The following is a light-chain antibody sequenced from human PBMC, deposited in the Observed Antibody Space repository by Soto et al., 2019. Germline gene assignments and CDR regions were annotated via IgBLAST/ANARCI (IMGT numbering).Light chain of an antibody. CDR3: TSDTISSTVV. V-gene: IGLV2-14*01. CDR2: DVS. CDR1: SSDVGGYKY. J-gene: IGLJ2*01. Sequence: QSALTQPASVSGSPGQSITISCTGSSSDVGGYKYVSWYQQRPGKAPKLMIYDVSHRPSGVSNRFSGSKSGNTASLTIFGLQAEDEADYYCTSDTISSTVVFGGGTKVTVL.